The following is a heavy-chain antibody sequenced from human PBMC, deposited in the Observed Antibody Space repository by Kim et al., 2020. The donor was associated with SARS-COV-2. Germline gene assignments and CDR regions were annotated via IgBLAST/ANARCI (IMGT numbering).Heavy chain of an antibody. CDR3: ARFYLSVDSSSGAFDY. V-gene: IGHV7-4-1*02. CDR2: INTNTGNP. CDR1: GYTFTSYA. J-gene: IGHJ4*02. Sequence: ASVKVSCKASGYTFTSYAMNWVRQAPGQGLEWMGWINTNTGNPTYAQGFTGRFVFSLDTSVSTAYLQISSLKAEDTAVYYCARFYLSVDSSSGAFDYWGQGTLVTVSS. D-gene: IGHD6-13*01.